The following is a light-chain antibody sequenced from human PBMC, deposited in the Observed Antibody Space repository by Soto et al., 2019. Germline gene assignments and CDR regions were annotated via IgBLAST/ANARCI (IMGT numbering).Light chain of an antibody. CDR2: DTS. CDR1: QGIGDT. V-gene: IGKV3-15*01. Sequence: EVVMRQSPATLSVSPGDGATLSCRASQGIGDTLAWYQHKPGQTPRLLIYDTSTRATGVPTRFSGSRSGAEFTLTISSLQSEDFAAYYCQPCYSWPLTFGGGTKVEIK. J-gene: IGKJ4*01. CDR3: QPCYSWPLT.